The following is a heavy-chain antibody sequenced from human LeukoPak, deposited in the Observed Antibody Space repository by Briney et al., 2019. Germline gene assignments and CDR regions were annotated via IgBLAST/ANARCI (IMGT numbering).Heavy chain of an antibody. CDR1: GYTFTSYA. Sequence: GGSVKVSCKASGYTFTSYAVHWVSQAPGQRLEWMGWINTGNGNTKYSQKFQGRVTITRDTSASTAYMELSSQRSEDTALYYCARRSYSSSRPPFDYWGQGTLVTVSS. CDR3: ARRSYSSSRPPFDY. V-gene: IGHV1-3*04. J-gene: IGHJ4*02. D-gene: IGHD6-13*01. CDR2: INTGNGNT.